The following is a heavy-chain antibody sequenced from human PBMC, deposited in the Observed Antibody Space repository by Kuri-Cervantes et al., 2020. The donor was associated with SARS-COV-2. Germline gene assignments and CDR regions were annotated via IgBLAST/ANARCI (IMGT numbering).Heavy chain of an antibody. CDR2: TYYRSKWYN. J-gene: IGHJ4*02. CDR3: AISEAYYDYVWGSYRFDY. CDR1: GDSVSSNSAA. Sequence: LRLSCAISGDSVSSNSAAWNWIRQSPSRGLEWLGRTYYRSKWYNDYAVSVKSRITINPDTSKNQFSLKLSSVTAADTAVYYCAISEAYYDYVWGSYRFDYWGQGTLVTVSS. D-gene: IGHD3-16*02. V-gene: IGHV6-1*01.